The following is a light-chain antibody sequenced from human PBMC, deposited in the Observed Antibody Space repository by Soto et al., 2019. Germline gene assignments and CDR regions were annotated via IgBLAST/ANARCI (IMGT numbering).Light chain of an antibody. J-gene: IGKJ1*01. Sequence: EIVMTQYPATLSVSPGERATLSCRASQSVRSNLAWYQQKPGKAPRLLIYDASTIATGIQASFSGSGSGKEFTLNLSSLQSEDVAVYYCQQYTNWPPWTFGQGTKVE. V-gene: IGKV3-15*01. CDR3: QQYTNWPPWT. CDR2: DAS. CDR1: QSVRSN.